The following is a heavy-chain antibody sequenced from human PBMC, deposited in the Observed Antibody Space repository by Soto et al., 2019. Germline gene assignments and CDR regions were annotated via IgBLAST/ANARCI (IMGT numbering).Heavy chain of an antibody. CDR1: GFTFSDSY. Sequence: QVQLVESGGGLVKPGGSLRLSSAASGFTFSDSYMSWIRQAPGKGLECVSYISGSSSDTNYADAVKGRFTISRDNAKKSLYLQMDSLRADDTAVYYCVRSSRLYDSWGQGTLVTVSS. CDR3: VRSSRLYDS. J-gene: IGHJ4*02. D-gene: IGHD6-25*01. CDR2: ISGSSSDT. V-gene: IGHV3-11*05.